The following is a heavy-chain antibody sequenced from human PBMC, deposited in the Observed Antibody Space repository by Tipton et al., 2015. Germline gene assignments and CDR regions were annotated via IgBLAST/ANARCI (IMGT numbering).Heavy chain of an antibody. CDR2: IKQDGSVQ. CDR1: GFTFSNYY. J-gene: IGHJ4*02. V-gene: IGHV3-7*01. CDR3: ARHLNYGGNCHWDY. D-gene: IGHD4-23*01. Sequence: GSLRLSCAASGFTFSNYYMSWIRQAPGKGLEWVANIKQDGSVQLYVDSVKGRFTISRDNAKNSLYLEMSGLRAEDTAVYYCARHLNYGGNCHWDYWGQGALATVSS.